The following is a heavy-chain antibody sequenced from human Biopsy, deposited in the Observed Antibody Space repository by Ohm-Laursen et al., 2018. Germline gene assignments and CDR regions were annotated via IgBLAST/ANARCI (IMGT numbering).Heavy chain of an antibody. CDR2: ISWNSDKI. CDR3: TKDQDYGDYGMDV. D-gene: IGHD4-17*01. J-gene: IGHJ6*02. V-gene: IGHV3-9*01. Sequence: SLRPSCTASGFTFDDHAMHWVRQPPGKGLEWASGISWNSDKIGYADSVKGRFTISRDNAKNSLYLQMNSLRAEDTAFYYCTKDQDYGDYGMDVWGQGTTVTVSS. CDR1: GFTFDDHA.